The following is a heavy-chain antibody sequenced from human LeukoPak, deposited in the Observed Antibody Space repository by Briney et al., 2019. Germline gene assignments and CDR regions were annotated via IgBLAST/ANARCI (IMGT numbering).Heavy chain of an antibody. J-gene: IGHJ3*02. CDR2: INHRGST. D-gene: IGHD4-17*01. CDR1: GGSFSGYY. V-gene: IGHV4-34*01. Sequence: PSETLSLTCAVYGGSFSGYYWTWIRQPPGKGLEWIGEINHRGSTNYNPSLKSRVTISVGTSKNEFSLKLSSVTAADTAVYYCARTTTVTTSAFDIWGQGTMVTVSS. CDR3: ARTTTVTTSAFDI.